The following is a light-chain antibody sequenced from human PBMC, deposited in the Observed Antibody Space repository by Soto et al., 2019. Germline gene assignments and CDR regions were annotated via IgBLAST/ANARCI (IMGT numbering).Light chain of an antibody. CDR3: MQTLQCSSWT. Sequence: DIVMTQSPLSLTVTPGEPASISCKSSQSLLHSNGYNYLDLYLQKPGQSPQLLIYLSSTRASGVPDRFSGSGSGTAFTLKISGVEADDVGVYYCMQTLQCSSWTFGQGTKVNVK. CDR2: LSS. J-gene: IGKJ1*01. CDR1: QSLLHSNGYNY. V-gene: IGKV2-28*01.